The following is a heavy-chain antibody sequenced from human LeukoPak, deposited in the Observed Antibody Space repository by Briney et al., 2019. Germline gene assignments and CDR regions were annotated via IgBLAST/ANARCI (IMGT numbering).Heavy chain of an antibody. V-gene: IGHV3-53*01. CDR2: IYSGGST. Sequence: GGSLRLSCAASGFTVSSNYMSWVRQAPGKGLEWDSVIYSGGSTYYADSVKGRFTISRDNSKNTLYLQMNSLRAEDTAVYYCAREGRFHDSSGYSVNWYFDLWGRGTLVTVSS. D-gene: IGHD3-22*01. CDR1: GFTVSSNY. CDR3: AREGRFHDSSGYSVNWYFDL. J-gene: IGHJ2*01.